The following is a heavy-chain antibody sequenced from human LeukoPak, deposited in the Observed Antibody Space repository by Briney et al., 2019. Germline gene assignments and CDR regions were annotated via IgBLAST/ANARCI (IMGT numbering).Heavy chain of an antibody. CDR1: GFTFSIYA. J-gene: IGHJ4*02. V-gene: IGHV3-23*01. CDR2: ISGSGGST. CDR3: AKGYSSGWTPFDY. D-gene: IGHD6-19*01. Sequence: GGSLRLSCAASGFTFSIYAISWVRQAPGKGLEWVSGISGSGGSTYYADSVKGRFTISRDNFRNTVYLEMRSLRPEDTAVYYCAKGYSSGWTPFDYWGQGTQVTVSS.